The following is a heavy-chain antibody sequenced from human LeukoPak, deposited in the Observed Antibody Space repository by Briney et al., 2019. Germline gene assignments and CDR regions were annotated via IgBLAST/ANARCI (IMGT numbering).Heavy chain of an antibody. V-gene: IGHV4-4*07. D-gene: IGHD3-3*01. Sequence: SETLSLTCTVSGGSISSYYWSWIRQPAGKGLEWIGRIYTSGSTNYNPSLKSRVTMSVDTSKNQFSLKLSSVAAADTAVYYCARARPSDFWSPMSYYGTDVWGQGTTVTVSS. CDR2: IYTSGST. CDR3: ARARPSDFWSPMSYYGTDV. CDR1: GGSISSYY. J-gene: IGHJ6*02.